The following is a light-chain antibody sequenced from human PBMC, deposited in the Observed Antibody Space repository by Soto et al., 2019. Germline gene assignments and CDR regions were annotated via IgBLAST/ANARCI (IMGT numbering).Light chain of an antibody. Sequence: QSVLTQPASVSGSPGQSITISCTGTSSDVGGYNYVSWYQQHPGKAPKLMISDVSNRPSGVSYRFSGSKSGNTASLTISGLQAEDEADYYCSSYTTSSTLSYVFGTGTKVTVL. CDR3: SSYTTSSTLSYV. J-gene: IGLJ1*01. V-gene: IGLV2-14*01. CDR2: DVS. CDR1: SSDVGGYNY.